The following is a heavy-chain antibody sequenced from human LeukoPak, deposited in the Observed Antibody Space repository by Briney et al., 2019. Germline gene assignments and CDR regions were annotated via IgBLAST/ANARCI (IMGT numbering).Heavy chain of an antibody. Sequence: SQTLSLACAISGDSVASNSAAWNWIRQSPSRGLEWLGRTYYRSKWHNDYAVSVKSRITIKPDTYKNQCSLQLNSVTPEDTAVYYCARSGGWLDNWGQGTLVTVSS. CDR1: GDSVASNSAA. CDR3: ARSGGWLDN. J-gene: IGHJ5*02. CDR2: TYYRSKWHN. V-gene: IGHV6-1*01. D-gene: IGHD2-15*01.